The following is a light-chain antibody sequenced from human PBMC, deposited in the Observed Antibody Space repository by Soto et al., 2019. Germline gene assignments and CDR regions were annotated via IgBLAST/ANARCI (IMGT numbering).Light chain of an antibody. J-gene: IGKJ2*01. CDR2: AAS. CDR1: QVIGNN. Sequence: DIQMTQSPSSLSASVGDRVTLTCRASQVIGNNLGWYQQKPGKAPKRLIYAASTLEGGVPSRFSGSGSATDLTLSIRRLQPEDFATYYCLQHHTYPFTFAQGPKLEI. V-gene: IGKV1-17*01. CDR3: LQHHTYPFT.